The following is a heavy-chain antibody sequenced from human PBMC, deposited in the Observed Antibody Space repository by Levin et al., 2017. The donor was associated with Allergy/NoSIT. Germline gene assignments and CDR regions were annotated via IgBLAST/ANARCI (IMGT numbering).Heavy chain of an antibody. CDR2: ISRSGDNI. CDR3: ARGVMGYSHGSRYDY. D-gene: IGHD5-18*01. CDR1: GFTFSDYY. Sequence: GGSLRLSCAASGFTFSDYYMSWIRQAPGKGLEWVSYISRSGDNIYYPDSVKGRFTVSRDNAKNSLYLQMSSLGAEDTAVYYCARGVMGYSHGSRYDYWGQGTVVTVSS. J-gene: IGHJ4*02. V-gene: IGHV3-11*01.